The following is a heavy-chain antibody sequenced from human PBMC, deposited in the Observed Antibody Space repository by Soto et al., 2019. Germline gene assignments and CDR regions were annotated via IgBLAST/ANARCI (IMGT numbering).Heavy chain of an antibody. V-gene: IGHV5-51*01. D-gene: IGHD3-9*01. Sequence: PGESLKISCKGSGYSFTSYWIGWVRQMPVKGLEWMGIIYPGDSDTRYSPSFQGQVTISADKSISTAYLQWSSLKASDTAMYYCARHRVIDYDILTGYPYYDFDYWGQGTLVTVSS. J-gene: IGHJ4*02. CDR2: IYPGDSDT. CDR3: ARHRVIDYDILTGYPYYDFDY. CDR1: GYSFTSYW.